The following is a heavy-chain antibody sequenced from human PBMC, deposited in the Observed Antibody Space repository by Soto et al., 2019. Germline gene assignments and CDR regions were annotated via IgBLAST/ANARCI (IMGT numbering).Heavy chain of an antibody. J-gene: IGHJ6*02. D-gene: IGHD1-1*01. CDR3: ARERVERRKNYYYGMDV. Sequence: AETLSLTCAVSGDSISSGYYWAWIRQPPGKGLEWIGSIFHSGTTYYNPSLKSRGTISVDTSKNQFSLKLSSVTAADSAGYYCARERVERRKNYYYGMDVWGQGNTVT. CDR2: IFHSGTT. V-gene: IGHV4-38-2*02. CDR1: GDSISSGYY.